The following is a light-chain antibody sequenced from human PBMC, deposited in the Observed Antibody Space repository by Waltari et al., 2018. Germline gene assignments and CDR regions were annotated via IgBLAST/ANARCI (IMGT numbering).Light chain of an antibody. V-gene: IGLV2-11*01. J-gene: IGLJ2*01. Sequence: QSALTQPRSVSGSPGQSVTISCPGTSSDVGGYDYVSWYQHPPGKAPKLMICDVTKRPSGVPDRFSGSKSGNTASLTISGLQAEDEADYYCCSYAGSYTHVVFGGGTKLTVL. CDR3: CSYAGSYTHVV. CDR1: SSDVGGYDY. CDR2: DVT.